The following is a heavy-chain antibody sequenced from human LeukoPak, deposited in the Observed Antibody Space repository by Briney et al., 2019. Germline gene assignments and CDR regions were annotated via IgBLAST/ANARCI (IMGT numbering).Heavy chain of an antibody. CDR2: IKHDGAEK. CDR3: ARDGSSSPFDY. Sequence: GGSLRLSCAASEFTLSNYWMNWVRPAPEKGLECVANIKHDGAEKYYVASVTGQFTISNDNATNFPYLQMSTLRADATALYHVARDGSSSPFDYWGQGTLVTVS. CDR1: EFTLSNYW. J-gene: IGHJ4*02. V-gene: IGHV3-7*01. D-gene: IGHD6-13*01.